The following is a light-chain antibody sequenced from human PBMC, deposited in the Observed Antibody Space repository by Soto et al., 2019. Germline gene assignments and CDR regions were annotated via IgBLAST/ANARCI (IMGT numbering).Light chain of an antibody. CDR2: GAS. Sequence: EIVLTQSPGTLSLSAGERATLSCRASQTISSNYLAWYQQKPGQAPRLLIFGASYRATGIPDRFSGSGSGTDFTLNISRLEPEDFAVYYCQQYGRSPPEFTFGPGTKVDIK. CDR1: QTISSNY. J-gene: IGKJ3*01. V-gene: IGKV3-20*01. CDR3: QQYGRSPPEFT.